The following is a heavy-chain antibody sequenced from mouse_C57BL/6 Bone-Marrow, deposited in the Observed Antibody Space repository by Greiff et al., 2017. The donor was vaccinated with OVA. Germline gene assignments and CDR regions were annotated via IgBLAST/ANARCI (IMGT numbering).Heavy chain of an antibody. CDR1: GFTFSSYG. V-gene: IGHV5-6*01. J-gene: IGHJ2*01. CDR2: ISSGGSYT. Sequence: EVMLVESGGDLVKPGGSLKLSCAASGFTFSSYGMSWVRQTPDKRLEWVATISSGGSYTYYPDSVKGRFTISRDNAKNTLYLQMSSLKSEDTAMYYCARGVYGSFDYWGQGTTLTVSS. D-gene: IGHD1-1*01. CDR3: ARGVYGSFDY.